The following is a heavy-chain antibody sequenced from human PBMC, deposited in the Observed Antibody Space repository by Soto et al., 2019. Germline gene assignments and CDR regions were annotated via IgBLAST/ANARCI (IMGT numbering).Heavy chain of an antibody. Sequence: SVKVSCKASGFTFTSSAMQWVRQARGQRLEWIGWIVVGSGNTNYAQKFQERVTITRDMSTSTAYMELSSLRSEDTAVYYCAAAGITMVRGYHYGMDVWGQGTTVTVSS. J-gene: IGHJ6*02. D-gene: IGHD3-10*01. CDR1: GFTFTSSA. CDR3: AAAGITMVRGYHYGMDV. V-gene: IGHV1-58*02. CDR2: IVVGSGNT.